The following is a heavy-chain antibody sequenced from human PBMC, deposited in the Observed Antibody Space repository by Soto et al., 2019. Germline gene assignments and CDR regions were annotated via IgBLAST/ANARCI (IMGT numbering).Heavy chain of an antibody. J-gene: IGHJ4*02. CDR3: ARLTATPPYYFDY. V-gene: IGHV1-2*04. CDR2: INPNSGGT. Sequence: VKVSCKASGYTFTGYYMHWVRQAPGQGLEWMGWINPNSGGTNYAQKFQGWVTMTRDTSISTAYMELSRLRSDDTAVYYCARLTATPPYYFDYWGQGTLVTVSS. CDR1: GYTFTGYY. D-gene: IGHD5-18*01.